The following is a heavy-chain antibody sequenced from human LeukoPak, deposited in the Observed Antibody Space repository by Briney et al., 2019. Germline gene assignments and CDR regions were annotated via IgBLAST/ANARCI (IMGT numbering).Heavy chain of an antibody. V-gene: IGHV3-21*01. CDR1: GFTFSSYT. D-gene: IGHD3-10*01. J-gene: IGHJ4*02. CDR2: ISSSSSYI. Sequence: PGGSLRLSCAASGFTFSSYTMNWVRQAPGKGLEWVSSISSSSSYIYYADSVKGRFTISRDNAKNSLHLQMNSLRAEDTAVHYCARKLWFGEPCCYFDYWGQGTLVTVSS. CDR3: ARKLWFGEPCCYFDY.